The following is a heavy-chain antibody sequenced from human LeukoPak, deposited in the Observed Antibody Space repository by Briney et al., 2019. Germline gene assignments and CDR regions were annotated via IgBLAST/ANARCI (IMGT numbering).Heavy chain of an antibody. CDR1: GFTFGDYA. Sequence: PGGSLRLSCTASGFTFGDYAMSWFRQAPGKGLEWVGFIRSKAYGGTTEYAASVKGRFTISREDSKSIAYLQMNSLKTEDTAVYYCTRRTSMYYYDSSGTNFDYWGQGTLVTVSS. CDR3: TRRTSMYYYDSSGTNFDY. CDR2: IRSKAYGGTT. J-gene: IGHJ4*02. D-gene: IGHD3-22*01. V-gene: IGHV3-49*03.